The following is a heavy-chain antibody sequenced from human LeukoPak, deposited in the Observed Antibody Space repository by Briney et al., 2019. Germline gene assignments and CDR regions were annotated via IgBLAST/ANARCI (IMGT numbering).Heavy chain of an antibody. Sequence: GGSLRLSSAAPAFTVSITYMCCVPMAPGKGRECVSLIYSGGSTYYADSVKGRFNISSDNSKHTLYLQMNSMRAEYTAVYYCARARGYSAYDAFDIWGQGKMVTVSS. J-gene: IGHJ3*02. V-gene: IGHV3-53*01. CDR2: IYSGGST. CDR1: AFTVSITY. CDR3: ARARGYSAYDAFDI. D-gene: IGHD5-12*01.